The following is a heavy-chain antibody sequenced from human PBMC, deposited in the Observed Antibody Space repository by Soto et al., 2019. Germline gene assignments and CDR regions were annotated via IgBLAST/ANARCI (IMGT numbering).Heavy chain of an antibody. CDR2: IIPKFGAA. J-gene: IGHJ6*02. CDR1: GGTFSNHS. Sequence: QVQLVQSGAEVKKPGSSVQVSCKASGGTFSNHSINWVRQAPGQGLEWMGGIIPKFGAANYAQQFQGRVRVTIRADEFTSTAYLELSSLRSEDTAVSFCARRRMTTTRLQGFYHGMDVWGQGTTVTVSS. V-gene: IGHV1-69*01. CDR3: ARRRMTTTRLQGFYHGMDV. D-gene: IGHD2-21*01.